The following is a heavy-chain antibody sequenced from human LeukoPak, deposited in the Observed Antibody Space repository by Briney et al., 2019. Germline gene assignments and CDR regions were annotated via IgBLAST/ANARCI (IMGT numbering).Heavy chain of an antibody. CDR2: ISSSSGTI. D-gene: IGHD2-2*01. Sequence: PGGSLRLSCAASGFTLSSYSMNWVRQAPGKGLEWVSYISSSSGTINYADSVKGRFTVSRDNAKNSLYLQMNSLRAEDTAVYYCAGNSDIVVVPAAGWYNWFDPWGQGTLVTVSS. CDR3: AGNSDIVVVPAAGWYNWFDP. CDR1: GFTLSSYS. V-gene: IGHV3-48*04. J-gene: IGHJ5*02.